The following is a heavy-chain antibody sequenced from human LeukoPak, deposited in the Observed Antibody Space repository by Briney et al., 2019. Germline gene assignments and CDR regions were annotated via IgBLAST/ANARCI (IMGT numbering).Heavy chain of an antibody. J-gene: IGHJ6*03. V-gene: IGHV3-23*01. D-gene: IGHD3-3*01. CDR3: AALSGLEWLLSFSHYYMDV. Sequence: PGGSLRLSCAASGFTFSSYAMSWVRQAPGKGLEWVSAISGSGGSTYYADSVKGRFTISRDNSKNTLYLQMNSLRAEDTAVYYCAALSGLEWLLSFSHYYMDVWGKGTTVTVSS. CDR1: GFTFSSYA. CDR2: ISGSGGST.